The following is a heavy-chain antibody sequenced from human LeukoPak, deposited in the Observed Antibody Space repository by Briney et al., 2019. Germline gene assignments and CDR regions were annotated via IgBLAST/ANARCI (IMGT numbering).Heavy chain of an antibody. V-gene: IGHV4-59*08. CDR3: ARLSSYDADDH. CDR1: GGSISSYY. J-gene: IGHJ4*02. D-gene: IGHD3-22*01. CDR2: IYYSGST. Sequence: SETLSLTCTVSGGSISSYYWSWIRQPPGKGLEWIGYIYYSGSTNYNPSLKSRVAISVDTSKNQFSLKLSSVTAADTAVYYCARLSSYDADDHWGQGTLVTVSS.